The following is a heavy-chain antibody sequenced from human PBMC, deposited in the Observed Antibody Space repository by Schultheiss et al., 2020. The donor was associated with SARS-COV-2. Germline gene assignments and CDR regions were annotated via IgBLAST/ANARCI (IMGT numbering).Heavy chain of an antibody. CDR2: INPNSGGT. V-gene: IGHV1-2*04. CDR1: GYTFTGYY. J-gene: IGHJ6*02. Sequence: ASVKVSCKASGYTFTGYYMHWVRQAPGQGLEWMGWINPNSGGTNYAQKFQGWVTMTRDTSISTAYMELSRLRSDDTAVYYCARDKGSSWYGGYYYYGMDVWGQGTTVTVS. CDR3: ARDKGSSWYGGYYYYGMDV. D-gene: IGHD6-13*01.